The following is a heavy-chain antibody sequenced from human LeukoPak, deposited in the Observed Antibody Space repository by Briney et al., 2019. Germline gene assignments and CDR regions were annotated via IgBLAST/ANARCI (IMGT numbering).Heavy chain of an antibody. CDR1: GYTFTSYD. J-gene: IGHJ5*02. CDR3: ARGRSPYTMVRGVIGWFDP. CDR2: MNPKSGNT. Sequence: ASVKVSCKASGYTFTSYDINWVRQATGQGLEWMGWMNPKSGNTGYAQKFQGRVTMTRNTSISTAYMELSSLRSEDTAVYYCARGRSPYTMVRGVIGWFDPWGQGTLVTVSS. D-gene: IGHD3-10*01. V-gene: IGHV1-8*01.